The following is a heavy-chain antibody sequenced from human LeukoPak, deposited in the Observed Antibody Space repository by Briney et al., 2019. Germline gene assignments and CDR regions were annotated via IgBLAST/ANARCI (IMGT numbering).Heavy chain of an antibody. CDR2: IKSKTDGGTT. V-gene: IGHV3-15*01. Sequence: GGSLRLSCAASGFTFSNAWMSWVRQAPGKGLEWVGRIKSKTDGGTTDYAAPVKGRFTISRDDSKNTLYLQMNSLKTEDTAVYHCTTFGAILRYFDWLADYWGQGTLVTVSS. D-gene: IGHD3-9*01. CDR1: GFTFSNAW. J-gene: IGHJ4*02. CDR3: TTFGAILRYFDWLADY.